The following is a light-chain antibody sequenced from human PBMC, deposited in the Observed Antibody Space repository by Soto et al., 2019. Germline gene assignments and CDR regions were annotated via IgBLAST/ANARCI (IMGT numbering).Light chain of an antibody. CDR3: TSKRSISTYV. CDR1: SSDVTTYNY. V-gene: IGLV2-14*01. J-gene: IGLJ1*01. Sequence: QSALTQPASVSGSPGQSITISCTGTSSDVTTYNYVSWYQLHPGKAPKLIISDISNRPSGVSNRFSASKSGNAASLTISGLQAEDEADYYCTSKRSISTYVFGPGTKVTVL. CDR2: DIS.